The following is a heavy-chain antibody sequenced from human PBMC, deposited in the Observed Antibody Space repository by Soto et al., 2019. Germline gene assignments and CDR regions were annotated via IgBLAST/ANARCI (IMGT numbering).Heavy chain of an antibody. CDR3: ARGTGEGGYTYGHLNEF. J-gene: IGHJ4*02. Sequence: QVQLQESGPGLVKPSETLSLTCTVSGDSISSYYWSWIRQPPGKGLEWVGYIYHTGSTNYNPSLKSRVTISIDTSKNQFSLKVRSVTAADTAVYYCARGTGEGGYTYGHLNEFWGQGALVTVSS. CDR2: IYHTGST. CDR1: GDSISSYY. V-gene: IGHV4-59*01. D-gene: IGHD5-18*01.